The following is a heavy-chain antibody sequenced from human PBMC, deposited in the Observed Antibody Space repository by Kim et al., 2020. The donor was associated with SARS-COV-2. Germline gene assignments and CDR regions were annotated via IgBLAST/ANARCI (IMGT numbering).Heavy chain of an antibody. CDR2: INTSGGSK. D-gene: IGHD3-9*01. CDR1: GYTFTSYY. V-gene: IGHV1-46*01. CDR3: ARGSPVYYDILTGYYRDY. Sequence: ASVKVSCKASGYTFTSYYMHWVRQAPGQGLEWMGIINTSGGSKSYAQKFQGRVTMTRDTSTSTVYMELSSLRSEDTAVYYCARGSPVYYDILTGYYRDYWGQGTLVTVSS. J-gene: IGHJ4*02.